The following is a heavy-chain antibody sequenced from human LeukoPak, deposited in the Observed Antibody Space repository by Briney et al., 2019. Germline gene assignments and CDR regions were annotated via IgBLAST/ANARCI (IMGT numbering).Heavy chain of an antibody. CDR1: GFTFSSYA. D-gene: IGHD1-1*01. CDR2: ISSSSSNI. CDR3: ARCTTGRTFGSLREIKRSREIDY. V-gene: IGHV3-21*01. J-gene: IGHJ4*02. Sequence: GGSLRLSCAASGFTFSSYAMSWVRQAPGKGLEWVSSISSSSSNIYYADSVKGRFTISRDNAKNSLYLQMNSLRVEDTAVYYCARCTTGRTFGSLREIKRSREIDYWGQGTLVTVSS.